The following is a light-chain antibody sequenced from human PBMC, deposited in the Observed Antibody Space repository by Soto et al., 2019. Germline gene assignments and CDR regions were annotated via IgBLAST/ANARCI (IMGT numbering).Light chain of an antibody. Sequence: DIQMTQSPSTLSGSVGDRVTITCRASQTISTWLAWYQQKPGEAPKLLINDASNLRSGVPSRFSGSGSGTDFTLTISNLQPDDFATYYCQHYNSYSEAFGQGTKVDIK. CDR2: DAS. J-gene: IGKJ1*01. V-gene: IGKV1-5*01. CDR3: QHYNSYSEA. CDR1: QTISTW.